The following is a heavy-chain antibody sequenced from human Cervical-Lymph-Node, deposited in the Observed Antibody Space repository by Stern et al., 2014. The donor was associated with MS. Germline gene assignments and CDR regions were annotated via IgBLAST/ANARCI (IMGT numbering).Heavy chain of an antibody. Sequence: EVQLEESGGGLVKPGGSLRLSCAASGFTFSSYTLTWVRQAPGKGLEWVSSISSSSTSIDYADSVKGRFTISRDNANNSLYLQMSRLRAEDTAVYYCARRHGSAYDSGGQGTLVTVSS. J-gene: IGHJ5*01. CDR2: ISSSSTSI. CDR3: ARRHGSAYDS. D-gene: IGHD3-10*01. V-gene: IGHV3-21*01. CDR1: GFTFSSYT.